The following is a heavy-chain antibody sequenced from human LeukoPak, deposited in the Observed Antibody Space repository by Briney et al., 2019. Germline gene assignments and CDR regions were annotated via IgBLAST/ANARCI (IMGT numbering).Heavy chain of an antibody. D-gene: IGHD6-6*01. J-gene: IGHJ3*02. CDR1: GFTFSNYA. CDR2: ISGSGGST. V-gene: IGHV3-23*01. CDR3: AKDRDSSSSRGAFDI. Sequence: PGGSLRLSCAASGFTFSNYAMNWVRQAPGKGLEWVSSISGSGGSTFYADSVKGRFTISRDNAKNSLYLQMNSLRAEDMALYYCAKDRDSSSSRGAFDIWGQGTMVTVSS.